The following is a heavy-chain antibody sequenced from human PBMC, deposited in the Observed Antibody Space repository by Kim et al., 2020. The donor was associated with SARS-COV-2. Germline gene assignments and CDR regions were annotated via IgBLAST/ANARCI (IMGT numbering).Heavy chain of an antibody. CDR2: IYYTGST. V-gene: IGHV4-59*01. D-gene: IGHD1-1*01. J-gene: IGHJ4*02. Sequence: SETLSLTCTVSGGSISSYYWSWIRQPPGKGLEWIGYIYYTGSTNYSPSLNSRVTMSVDTSKNQFSLKLNSVTAADTAVYFCARFAWNAPFDYWGQGTLVT. CDR1: GGSISSYY. CDR3: ARFAWNAPFDY.